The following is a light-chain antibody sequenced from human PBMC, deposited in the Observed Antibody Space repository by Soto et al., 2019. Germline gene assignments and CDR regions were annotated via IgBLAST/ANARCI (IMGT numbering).Light chain of an antibody. J-gene: IGKJ1*01. V-gene: IGKV1-39*01. CDR2: AAS. Sequence: DIPMTQSPSSLSASVGDRVTITCRASQSISSYLNWYQQKPGKAPKLLIYAASSLQSGVPSRFSGSGSGTDFTLTISSLQPEDFATYYCQQSYSTPWTFGQGTTVEIK. CDR1: QSISSY. CDR3: QQSYSTPWT.